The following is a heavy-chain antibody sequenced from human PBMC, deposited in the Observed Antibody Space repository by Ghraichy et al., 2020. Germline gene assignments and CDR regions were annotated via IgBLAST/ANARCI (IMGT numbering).Heavy chain of an antibody. V-gene: IGHV3-23*01. CDR3: AKVGGKNEMVYAIYYYYYMDV. CDR1: GFTFSNYA. J-gene: IGHJ6*03. D-gene: IGHD2-8*01. CDR2: ISGSGGRT. Sequence: GGSLRLSCAASGFTFSNYAMTWVRQAPGKGLEWVSGISGSGGRTYYADSVKGRFIISRDNSQNTLFLQMNSLRAEDTAVYYCAKVGGKNEMVYAIYYYYYMDVWGKGTTVIVSS.